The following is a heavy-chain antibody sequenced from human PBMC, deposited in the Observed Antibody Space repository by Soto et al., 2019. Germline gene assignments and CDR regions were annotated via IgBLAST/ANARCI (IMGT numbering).Heavy chain of an antibody. CDR2: INHSGST. CDR3: ARVGRGVVVAATDAFDI. V-gene: IGHV4-34*01. J-gene: IGHJ3*02. Sequence: SETLSLTCSVYGGSFSSYYWSCIRQPPGKGLEWIGEINHSGSTNYNPSLKSRVTISVDTSKNQFSLKLSSVTAADTAVYYCARVGRGVVVAATDAFDIWGQGTMVTVSS. CDR1: GGSFSSYY. D-gene: IGHD2-15*01.